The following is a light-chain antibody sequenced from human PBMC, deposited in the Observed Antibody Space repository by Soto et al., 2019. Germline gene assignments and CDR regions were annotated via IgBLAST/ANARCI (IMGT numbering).Light chain of an antibody. J-gene: IGKJ4*01. V-gene: IGKV1-12*01. CDR2: ATS. CDR3: QQAKSLPLT. CDR1: QDISTY. Sequence: DIQMTQSPSSLSASVGDRVTITCRASQDISTYLAWYQQKPGRAPKVLIRATSTLQSGVPSRFSGRGSGTDFTLSISNLQPEDSATYYCQQAKSLPLTFGGWTKVDIK.